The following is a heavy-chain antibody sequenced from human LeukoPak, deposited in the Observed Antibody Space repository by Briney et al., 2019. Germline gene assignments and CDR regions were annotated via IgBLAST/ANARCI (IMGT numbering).Heavy chain of an antibody. Sequence: SETLSLTCTVSGGSISSSSYYWGWIRQPPGKGLEWIGSIYYSGSPYYNPSLKSRVTISVDTSKNQFSLKLSSVTAADTAVYYCARVPGTVVTNWYFDLWGRGTLVTVSS. V-gene: IGHV4-39*07. CDR3: ARVPGTVVTNWYFDL. D-gene: IGHD4-23*01. CDR1: GGSISSSSYY. J-gene: IGHJ2*01. CDR2: IYYSGSP.